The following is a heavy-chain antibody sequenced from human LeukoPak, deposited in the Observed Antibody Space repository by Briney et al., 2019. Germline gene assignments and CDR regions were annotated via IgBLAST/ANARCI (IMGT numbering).Heavy chain of an antibody. D-gene: IGHD3-22*01. CDR2: IYSGGST. Sequence: SETLSLTCTVSGGSISSYYWNWIRQPAGKGLEWIGRIYSGGSTNFNPSLKSRVTMSVDKSMNQFSLRLTSVTAADTAVYYCARDYYDSSGYGHAAFDIWGQGTMVTVSS. V-gene: IGHV4-4*07. CDR1: GGSISSYY. J-gene: IGHJ3*02. CDR3: ARDYYDSSGYGHAAFDI.